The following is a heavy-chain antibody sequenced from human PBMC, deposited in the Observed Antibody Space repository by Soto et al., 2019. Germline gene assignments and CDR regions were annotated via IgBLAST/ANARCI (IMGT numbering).Heavy chain of an antibody. D-gene: IGHD4-17*01. CDR3: ARDSYGDLEFDY. V-gene: IGHV4-31*03. Sequence: SETLSLTCTVSGGSISSGGYYWSWIRQHPGKGLEWIGYIYYSGSTYYNPSLKSRVTISVDTSKNQFSLKLSSVTAADTAVYYCARDSYGDLEFDYWGQGTLVTVSS. CDR2: IYYSGST. J-gene: IGHJ4*02. CDR1: GGSISSGGYY.